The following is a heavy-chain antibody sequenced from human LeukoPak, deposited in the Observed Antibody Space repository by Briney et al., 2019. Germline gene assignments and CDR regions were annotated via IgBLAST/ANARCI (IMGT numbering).Heavy chain of an antibody. CDR3: ARGATPGSYDWFDP. V-gene: IGHV1-69*13. D-gene: IGHD1-26*01. CDR1: GGTFSSYA. CDR2: IIPIFGTA. J-gene: IGHJ5*02. Sequence: ASVKVSCKASGGTFSSYAISWVRQAPGQGLEWMGGIIPIFGTANYAQKFQGRVTITADESTSTAYMELSSLRSEDTAVYYCARGATPGSYDWFDPWGQGTLVTVSS.